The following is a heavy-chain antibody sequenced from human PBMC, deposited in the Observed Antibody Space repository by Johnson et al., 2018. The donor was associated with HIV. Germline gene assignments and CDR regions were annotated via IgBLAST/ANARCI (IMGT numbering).Heavy chain of an antibody. Sequence: QVQLVESGGGVVQPGGSPRLSCAASGFTFSSYGMHWVRQAPGKGLEWVAFIRYDGSNKYYADSVKGRFTISRDNSKNTLYLQMNSLRAEDTAVYYCAKGGSAVAVAFDIWGQGTMVTVSS. CDR1: GFTFSSYG. CDR2: IRYDGSNK. D-gene: IGHD6-19*01. V-gene: IGHV3-30*02. J-gene: IGHJ3*02. CDR3: AKGGSAVAVAFDI.